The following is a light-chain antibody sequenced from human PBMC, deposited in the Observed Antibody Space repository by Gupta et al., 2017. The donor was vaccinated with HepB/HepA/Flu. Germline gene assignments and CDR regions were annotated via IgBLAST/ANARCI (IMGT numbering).Light chain of an antibody. CDR3: QQESTSPFT. CDR2: GAS. CDR1: QSVSSNY. V-gene: IGKV3-20*01. Sequence: EIMLTRSKGTLFSSPGERAALSCRASQSVSSNYLAWYQQKPGQAPRLLIYGASSRATGIPDRFSGSGSGTDFTLTISRLQPEDFAVYYCQQESTSPFTFGQGTKMEIK. J-gene: IGKJ2*01.